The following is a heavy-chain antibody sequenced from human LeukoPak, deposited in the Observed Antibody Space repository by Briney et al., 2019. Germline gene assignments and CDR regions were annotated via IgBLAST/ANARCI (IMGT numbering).Heavy chain of an antibody. D-gene: IGHD6-19*01. Sequence: SSETLSLTCTVSGYSFSSGHYWGWVRQPPGKGLEWIGSIYHSGNTYCNPSLKSRVTISVDTSKNQFSLNLSSVTAADTAVYYCARHGYIAVAGTVDYWGQGTLITVSS. V-gene: IGHV4-38-2*02. CDR3: ARHGYIAVAGTVDY. CDR1: GYSFSSGHY. CDR2: IYHSGNT. J-gene: IGHJ4*02.